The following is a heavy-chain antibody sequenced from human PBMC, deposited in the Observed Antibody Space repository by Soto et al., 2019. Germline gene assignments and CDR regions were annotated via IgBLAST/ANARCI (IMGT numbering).Heavy chain of an antibody. V-gene: IGHV3-48*02. CDR3: ARGADYDSSGIRLNWFDP. D-gene: IGHD3-22*01. Sequence: EVQLVESGGGLVQPGGSLRLSCAASGFTFSSYVMNWVRQAPGKGLEWVSYISSSSSTIYYADSVKGRFTISRDNAKNSLYLQMNSLRDEDTAVYYCARGADYDSSGIRLNWFDPWGQGTLVTVSS. CDR1: GFTFSSYV. J-gene: IGHJ5*02. CDR2: ISSSSSTI.